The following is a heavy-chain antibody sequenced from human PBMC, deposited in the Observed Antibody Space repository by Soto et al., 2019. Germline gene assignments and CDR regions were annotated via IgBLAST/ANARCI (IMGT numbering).Heavy chain of an antibody. J-gene: IGHJ4*01. D-gene: IGHD3-10*01. Sequence: SETLSLTCTVSGGSISSGGYFWSWIRQRPGKGLEWIGYMSYSGPNHYNPSLKSRATISVDTPENQFSLRLSSVTAADTAVYYCARDSGYGSGASVNHYLDFWGRGTLVTVSS. CDR1: GGSISSGGYF. V-gene: IGHV4-31*03. CDR2: MSYSGPN. CDR3: ARDSGYGSGASVNHYLDF.